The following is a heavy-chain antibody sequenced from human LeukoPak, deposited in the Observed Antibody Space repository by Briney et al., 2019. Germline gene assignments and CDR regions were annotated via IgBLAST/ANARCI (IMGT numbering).Heavy chain of an antibody. CDR3: ARGPQWRGDYYYMDV. CDR1: GYSFTNFY. V-gene: IGHV1-8*01. J-gene: IGHJ6*03. CDR2: MNPNSGNK. D-gene: IGHD6-19*01. Sequence: GASVKVSCKASGYSFTNFYINWGWQATGQGLEWMGWMNPNSGNKGYAQKFQGRVSMTMNTSITTAYMELSSLRSEDTAVYYCARGPQWRGDYYYMDVWGRGTTVTVSS.